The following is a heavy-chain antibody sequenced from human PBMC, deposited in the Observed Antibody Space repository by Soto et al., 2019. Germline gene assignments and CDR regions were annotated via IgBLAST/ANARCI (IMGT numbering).Heavy chain of an antibody. V-gene: IGHV3-74*01. CDR1: GFTFSSYW. D-gene: IGHD1-26*01. J-gene: IGHJ1*01. CDR3: ARDRYSGSYYLDFQH. Sequence: PGGSLRLSCAASGFTFSSYWMHWVRQAPGKGLVWVSRINSDGSSTSYADSVKGRFTISRDNAKNTLYLQMNSLRAEDTAVYYCARDRYSGSYYLDFQHWGQGTLVTAPQ. CDR2: INSDGSST.